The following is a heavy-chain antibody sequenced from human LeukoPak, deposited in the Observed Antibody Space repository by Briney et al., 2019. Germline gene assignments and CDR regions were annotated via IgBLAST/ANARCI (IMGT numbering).Heavy chain of an antibody. J-gene: IGHJ5*02. V-gene: IGHV3-11*04. CDR1: GFTFSDYY. Sequence: TGGSLRLSCAASGFTFSDYYMSWIRQAPGKGLEWVSYISSSDSSKYYADSVKGRFTISRDNAKNSLYLQMNSLRAEDTAVYYCAGALRYFGPVGQEGRFDPWGQGTLVTVSS. CDR3: AGALRYFGPVGQEGRFDP. CDR2: ISSSDSSK. D-gene: IGHD3-9*01.